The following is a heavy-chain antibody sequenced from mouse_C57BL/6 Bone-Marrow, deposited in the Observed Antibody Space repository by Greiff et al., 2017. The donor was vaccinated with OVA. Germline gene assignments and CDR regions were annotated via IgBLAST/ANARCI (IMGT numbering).Heavy chain of an antibody. CDR1: GYAFSSYW. CDR2: IYPGDGDT. J-gene: IGHJ4*01. V-gene: IGHV1-80*01. CDR3: AREGGPYAMDY. Sequence: QVQLQQSGAELVKPGASVKISCKASGYAFSSYWMNWVKQRPGKGLEWIGQIYPGDGDTNYNGKFKGKATLTADKSSSTAYMQLSSLTSEDAAVYFCAREGGPYAMDYWGQGTSVTVSS.